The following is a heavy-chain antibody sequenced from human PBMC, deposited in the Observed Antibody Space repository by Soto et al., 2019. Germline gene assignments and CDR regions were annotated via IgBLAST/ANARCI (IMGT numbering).Heavy chain of an antibody. D-gene: IGHD6-13*01. Sequence: ASVKVSCKASGYTFTSYAMHWVRQAPGQRLEWMGWINAGNGNTKYPQKFQGRVTITRDTSASTAYMELSSLRSEDTAVYYCARDAYPGGYSSSSFPFDYWGQGTLVTVSS. CDR1: GYTFTSYA. CDR3: ARDAYPGGYSSSSFPFDY. V-gene: IGHV1-3*01. CDR2: INAGNGNT. J-gene: IGHJ4*02.